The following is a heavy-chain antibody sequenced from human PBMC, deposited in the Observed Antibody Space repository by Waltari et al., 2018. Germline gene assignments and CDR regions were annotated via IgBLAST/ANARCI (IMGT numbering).Heavy chain of an antibody. CDR1: GGSISSYY. CDR2: IYTSGST. Sequence: QLQLQESGPGLVKPSETLSLTCTVSGGSISSYYWSWIRQPAGKGLEWIGRIYTSGSTNYNPSLKSRVTMSVDTAKNQFSLKLSSVTAADTAVYYCAGGYCSSTSCYGDYFDYWGQGTLVTVSS. CDR3: AGGYCSSTSCYGDYFDY. D-gene: IGHD2-2*01. V-gene: IGHV4-4*07. J-gene: IGHJ4*02.